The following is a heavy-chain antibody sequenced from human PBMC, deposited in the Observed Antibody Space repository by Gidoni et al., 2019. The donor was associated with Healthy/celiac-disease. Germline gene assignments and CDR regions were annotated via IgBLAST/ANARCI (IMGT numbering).Heavy chain of an antibody. CDR1: GFPVSRNY. Sequence: EVQLVESGGGLVQPGGSLSLPCAASGFPVSRNYMSWVRQAPGKGLEWVSVIYSGGSTYYADSVKGRFTISRDNSKNTLYLQMNSLRAEDTAVYYCARDRKGGPGGYWGQGTLVTVSS. CDR2: IYSGGST. D-gene: IGHD2-15*01. CDR3: ARDRKGGPGGY. V-gene: IGHV3-66*01. J-gene: IGHJ4*02.